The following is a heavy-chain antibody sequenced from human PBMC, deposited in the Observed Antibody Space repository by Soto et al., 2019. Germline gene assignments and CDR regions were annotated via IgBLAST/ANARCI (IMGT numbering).Heavy chain of an antibody. V-gene: IGHV4-39*07. CDR1: GGSISSSSYY. CDR2: IYYSGST. CDR3: ARGLWFGELYNWFDP. Sequence: TLSLTRTVSGGSISSSSYYWGWIRQPPGKGLEWIGSIYYSGSTNYNPSLKSRVTISVDTSKNQFSLKLSSVTAADTAVYYCARGLWFGELYNWFDPWGQGTLVTVSS. D-gene: IGHD3-10*01. J-gene: IGHJ5*02.